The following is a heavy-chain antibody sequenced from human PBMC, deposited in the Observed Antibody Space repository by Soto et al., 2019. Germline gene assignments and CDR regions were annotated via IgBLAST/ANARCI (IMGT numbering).Heavy chain of an antibody. V-gene: IGHV1-2*02. J-gene: IGHJ4*02. D-gene: IGHD3-3*01. CDR2: SNPNNGGT. CDR1: GYTFKDYF. Sequence: HLVQSGAEVKQPGASVKVSCKASGYTFKDYFLHWVRQAPGQGLEWMGWSNPNNGGTDYAQKFQGRVNMTRDTAISTAYREVSGLRSGDTAVYYCARDPSPDYWSGYYDYWGQGTLITVSS. CDR3: ARDPSPDYWSGYYDY.